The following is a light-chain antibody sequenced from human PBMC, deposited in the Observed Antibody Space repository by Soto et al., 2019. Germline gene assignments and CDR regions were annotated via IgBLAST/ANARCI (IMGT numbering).Light chain of an antibody. J-gene: IGLJ2*01. Sequence: QSALTQPPSASDSPGQSVTISCTGAANNIGGYNFVSWYQQHPGKAPKLIISEFRERPSGVPDRFSGSKSGNTASLTVSGLQAEDEADYYCSSYAGSNNVIFGGGTKVTVL. CDR1: ANNIGGYNF. CDR2: EFR. V-gene: IGLV2-8*01. CDR3: SSYAGSNNVI.